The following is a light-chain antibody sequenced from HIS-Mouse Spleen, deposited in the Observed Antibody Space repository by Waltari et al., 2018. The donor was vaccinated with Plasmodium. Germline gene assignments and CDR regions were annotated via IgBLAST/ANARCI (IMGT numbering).Light chain of an antibody. V-gene: IGLV6-57*04. CDR1: SGSISRNY. J-gene: IGLJ3*02. Sequence: NFMLTQPHSVSESPGKTVTISCTRSSGSISRNYVPWYQPRPGTAPTTVIYEDNQRPSGVPDRFSGSIDSSSNSASLTISGLKTEDEADYYCQSYDSSNHWVFGGGTKLTVL. CDR2: EDN. CDR3: QSYDSSNHWV.